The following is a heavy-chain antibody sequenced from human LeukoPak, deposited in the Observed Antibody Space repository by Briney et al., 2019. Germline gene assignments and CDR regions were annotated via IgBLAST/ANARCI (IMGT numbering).Heavy chain of an antibody. J-gene: IGHJ4*02. CDR2: ISAYNGNT. CDR3: ARVPRTVPPPYFFDY. CDR1: GYTFTSYG. D-gene: IGHD2-2*01. V-gene: IGHV1-18*01. Sequence: ASVKVSCKASGYTFTSYGISWVRQAPGQGLEWMGWISAYNGNTNYAQKLQGRVTMTTDTSTSTAYMELSRLRSDDTAVYYCARVPRTVPPPYFFDYWGQGTLVTVSS.